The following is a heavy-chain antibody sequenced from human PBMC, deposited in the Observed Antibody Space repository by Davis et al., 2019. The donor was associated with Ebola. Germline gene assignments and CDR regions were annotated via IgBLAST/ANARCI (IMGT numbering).Heavy chain of an antibody. CDR2: INPTTGGT. J-gene: IGHJ3*02. D-gene: IGHD3-22*01. CDR1: GYRFTSYY. Sequence: ASVKVSCKASGYRFTSYYMHWVRQAPGQGLEWMGIINPTTGGTSYAQNFQVRVNMTRDTSTSTVYMELSSLRSEDTAVYYCEREGGRYYDSSGYVFDIWGQGTMVKVSS. V-gene: IGHV1-46*01. CDR3: EREGGRYYDSSGYVFDI.